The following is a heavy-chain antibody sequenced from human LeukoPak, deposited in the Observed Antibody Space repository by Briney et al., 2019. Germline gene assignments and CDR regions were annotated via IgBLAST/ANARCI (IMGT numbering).Heavy chain of an antibody. CDR1: GYTFTGYY. CDR2: INPNSGGT. CDR3: AREGGYYGSGNPYYYYGMDV. V-gene: IGHV1-2*02. J-gene: IGHJ6*02. Sequence: ASVTVSCKASGYTFTGYYMHWVRQAPGQGLEWMGWINPNSGGTNYAQKFQGRVTMTRDTSISTAYMELSRLRSDDTAVYYCAREGGYYGSGNPYYYYGMDVWGQGTTVTVSS. D-gene: IGHD3-10*01.